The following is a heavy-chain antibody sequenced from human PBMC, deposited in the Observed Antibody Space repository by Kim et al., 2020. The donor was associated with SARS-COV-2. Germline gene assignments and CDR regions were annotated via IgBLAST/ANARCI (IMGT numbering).Heavy chain of an antibody. CDR3: ALYGGFDY. Sequence: GGSLRLSCAASGFTFSSYGMHWVRQAPGKGLEWVAVISYDGSNKYYADSVKGRFTISRDNSKNTLYLQMNSLRAEDTAVYYCALYGGFDYWGQGTLVTVSS. D-gene: IGHD4-17*01. CDR2: ISYDGSNK. CDR1: GFTFSSYG. V-gene: IGHV3-30*03. J-gene: IGHJ4*02.